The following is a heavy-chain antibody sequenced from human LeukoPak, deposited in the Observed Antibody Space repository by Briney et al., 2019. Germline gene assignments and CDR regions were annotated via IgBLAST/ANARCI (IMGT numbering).Heavy chain of an antibody. CDR2: MNTDGSTT. CDR1: GFTFSSYW. D-gene: IGHD6-13*01. CDR3: GSAAAPPGHFQH. J-gene: IGHJ1*01. V-gene: IGHV3-74*01. Sequence: PGGSLRLSCAASGFTFSSYWMHWVRQVPGKGLVWVSHMNTDGSTTSYADSVKGRFTISRDNAKNTLYLQMNSLRAEDTAEYYCGSAAAPPGHFQHWGQGTLVTVSS.